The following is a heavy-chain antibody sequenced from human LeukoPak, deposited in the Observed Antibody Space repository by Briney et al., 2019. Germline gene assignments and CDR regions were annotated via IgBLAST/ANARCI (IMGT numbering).Heavy chain of an antibody. CDR3: AKDQGCSSTSCPFAY. Sequence: PGGSLRLSCAASGFTFSSYAMSWVRQAPGKGLEWVSAISGSGGSTYYADSVKGRFTISRDNSKNTLYLQMNSLRAEDTAVYYCAKDQGCSSTSCPFAYWGQGTLVTVSS. CDR2: ISGSGGST. J-gene: IGHJ4*02. V-gene: IGHV3-23*01. CDR1: GFTFSSYA. D-gene: IGHD2-2*01.